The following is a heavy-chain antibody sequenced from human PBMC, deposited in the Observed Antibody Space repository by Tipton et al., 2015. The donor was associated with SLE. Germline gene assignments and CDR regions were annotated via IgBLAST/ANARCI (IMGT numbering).Heavy chain of an antibody. J-gene: IGHJ3*01. V-gene: IGHV4-59*08. Sequence: LRLSCIVSGGSISGNYWSWIRQPPGKRLEWIGYIDQIGSANYNPSLQSRVTISVGKSTTQFSLKLTSVTAADSAIYYRARHAYDFGRGYYRHVFDVWGQGTIISVSS. CDR1: GGSISGNY. CDR3: ARHAYDFGRGYYRHVFDV. D-gene: IGHD3-3*01. CDR2: IDQIGSA.